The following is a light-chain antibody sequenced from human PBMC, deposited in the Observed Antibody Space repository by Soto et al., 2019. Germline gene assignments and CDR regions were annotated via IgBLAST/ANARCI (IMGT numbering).Light chain of an antibody. V-gene: IGKV3-20*01. CDR1: QSVTGSY. J-gene: IGKJ1*01. CDR3: QQYGRSPPKT. Sequence: EIVLTQSPGTLSLSPGERATLSCRASQSVTGSYLAWYQQKPGQAPRLLIYGASTRATGIPDRFSGSGSGTDFTLTISRQEPEDFAVYYCQQYGRSPPKTFGQGTKVEIK. CDR2: GAS.